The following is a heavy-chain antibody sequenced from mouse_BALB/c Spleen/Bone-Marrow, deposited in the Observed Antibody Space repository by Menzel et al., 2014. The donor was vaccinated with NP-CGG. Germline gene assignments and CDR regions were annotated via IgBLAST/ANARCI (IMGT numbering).Heavy chain of an antibody. Sequence: EVKLMESGGGLVKPGGSLKLSCAASGFTFSAYSMSWVRQTPEKRLEWVATISSGGHDTYYPDSVKGRFTISRDNAKNTLYLQMNGLKSVDSAVYYCSKDGGYDHSYYFDYWGQGTTLTVSS. CDR1: GFTFSAYS. D-gene: IGHD2-3*01. J-gene: IGHJ2*01. CDR2: ISSGGHDT. V-gene: IGHV5-6-4*01. CDR3: SKDGGYDHSYYFDY.